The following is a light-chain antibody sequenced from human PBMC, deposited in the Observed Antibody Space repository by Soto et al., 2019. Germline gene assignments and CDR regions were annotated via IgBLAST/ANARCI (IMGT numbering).Light chain of an antibody. CDR1: SSNIGAGYD. J-gene: IGLJ1*01. Sequence: QSLLTQPPSVSGAPGQRVTISCTGSSSNIGAGYDVHWYQQVPGTAPKLLIYGNSNRPSGVPDRFSGSKSGTSASLAITGFQAEDEADYYCQSFGSSLSGYVVGNGTKVTVL. CDR3: QSFGSSLSGYV. V-gene: IGLV1-40*01. CDR2: GNS.